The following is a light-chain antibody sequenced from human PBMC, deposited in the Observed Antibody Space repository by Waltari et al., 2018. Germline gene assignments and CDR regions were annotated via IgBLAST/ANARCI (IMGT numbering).Light chain of an antibody. CDR2: KAP. CDR1: QSISRW. V-gene: IGKV1-5*03. CDR3: QQYNSYVLT. J-gene: IGKJ4*01. Sequence: DIQMTQSPSTLSASVGDRVTNTCRASQSISRWLAWDQQKPGKAPKLLIYKAPTLENGVPSRFSGSGSWTEFTLTISSLQPDDFATYYCQQYNSYVLTFGGGTKVEIK.